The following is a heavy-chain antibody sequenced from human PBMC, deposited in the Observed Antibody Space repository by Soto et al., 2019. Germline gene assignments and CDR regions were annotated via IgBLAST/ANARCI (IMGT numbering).Heavy chain of an antibody. CDR1: GGSISSSSYY. CDR3: ASLLIAVAHYFFDY. Sequence: SETLSLTCTVSGGSISSSSYYWGWIRQPPGKGLEWIGSIYYSGSTYYNPSLKSRVTISVDTSKNQFSLKLSSVTAADTAVYYCASLLIAVAHYFFDYWGQGTLVIVSS. V-gene: IGHV4-39*01. D-gene: IGHD6-19*01. CDR2: IYYSGST. J-gene: IGHJ4*02.